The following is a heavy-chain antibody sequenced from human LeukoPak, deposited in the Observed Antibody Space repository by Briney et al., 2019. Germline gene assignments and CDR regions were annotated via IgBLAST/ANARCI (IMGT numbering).Heavy chain of an antibody. Sequence: GGSLPLSCAASGFLFSSYAMSWVRQVPGKGLQWVSTISGSGGSTYYADSVKGRFTISRDNSKNTLFLQMNSLRAEDTAVYYCARNHNLLGYCSSTSCYKAFDIWGQGTMVTVSS. CDR3: ARNHNLLGYCSSTSCYKAFDI. D-gene: IGHD2-2*02. CDR1: GFLFSSYA. J-gene: IGHJ3*02. V-gene: IGHV3-23*01. CDR2: ISGSGGST.